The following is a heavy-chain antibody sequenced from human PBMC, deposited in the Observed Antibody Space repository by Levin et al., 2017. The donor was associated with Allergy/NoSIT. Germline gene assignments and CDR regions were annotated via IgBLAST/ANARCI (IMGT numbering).Heavy chain of an antibody. Sequence: ASVKVSCKASGYTFTRYDFSWVRQAPGQGLEWVGWISPNNGKTDYAQKFQGRVTMTIDTSTSTAYMDLRSLRSDDTAVYYCARGLASSTSWYYFGYWGQGTLVTVSS. CDR2: ISPNNGKT. J-gene: IGHJ4*02. CDR1: GYTFTRYD. D-gene: IGHD6-13*01. CDR3: ARGLASSTSWYYFGY. V-gene: IGHV1-18*01.